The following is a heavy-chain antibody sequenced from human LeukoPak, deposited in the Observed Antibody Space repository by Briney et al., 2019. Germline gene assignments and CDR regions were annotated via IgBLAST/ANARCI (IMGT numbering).Heavy chain of an antibody. CDR1: GYTFTGYY. V-gene: IGHV1-2*02. CDR3: ARESKLSFHTFSY. Sequence: ASVKVSCKASGYTFTGYYMHWVRQAPGQGLEWMGWINPNSGGTNYAQKFQGRVTMTRDTSISTAYMELSRLRSDDTAVYYCARESKLSFHTFSYWGQGTLVTVSS. CDR2: INPNSGGT. J-gene: IGHJ4*02. D-gene: IGHD3-3*02.